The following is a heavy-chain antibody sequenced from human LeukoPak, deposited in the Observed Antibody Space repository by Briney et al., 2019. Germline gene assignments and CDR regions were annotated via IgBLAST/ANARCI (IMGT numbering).Heavy chain of an antibody. D-gene: IGHD5-24*01. J-gene: IGHJ4*02. CDR3: AITATSERGAFDY. CDR2: ISSSSSYI. Sequence: GGSLRLPCAASGFTFSSYSMNWVRQAPGKGLEWVSSISSSSSYIYYADSVKGRFTISRDNAKNSLYLQMNSLRAEDTAVYYCAITATSERGAFDYWGQGTLVTVSS. CDR1: GFTFSSYS. V-gene: IGHV3-21*01.